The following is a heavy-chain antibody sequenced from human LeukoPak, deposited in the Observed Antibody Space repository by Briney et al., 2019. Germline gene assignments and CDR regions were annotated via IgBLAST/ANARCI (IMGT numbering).Heavy chain of an antibody. V-gene: IGHV3-33*01. CDR3: AREFIAAPNYYYSMDV. J-gene: IGHJ6*02. D-gene: IGHD6-6*01. Sequence: GRSLRLSCAASGFTFSSYGMHWVRQAPGKGLEWVAVIWYDGSNKYYADSVKGRFTISRDNSKNTLYLQMNSLRAEDTAVYYCAREFIAAPNYYYSMDVWGQGTTVTVSS. CDR2: IWYDGSNK. CDR1: GFTFSSYG.